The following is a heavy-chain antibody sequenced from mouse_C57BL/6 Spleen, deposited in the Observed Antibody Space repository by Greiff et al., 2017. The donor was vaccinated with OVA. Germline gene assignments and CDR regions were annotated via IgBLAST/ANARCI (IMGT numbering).Heavy chain of an antibody. V-gene: IGHV1-42*01. CDR1: GYSFTGYY. CDR3: ARRRLYGSLDY. Sequence: VQLQQSGPELVKPGASVKISCKASGYSFTGYYMNWVKQSPEKSLEWIGEINPSTGGTTYNQKFKAKATLTVDKSSSTAYMQLKSLTSADSAVYYCARRRLYGSLDYWGQGTTLTVSS. CDR2: INPSTGGT. J-gene: IGHJ2*01. D-gene: IGHD1-1*01.